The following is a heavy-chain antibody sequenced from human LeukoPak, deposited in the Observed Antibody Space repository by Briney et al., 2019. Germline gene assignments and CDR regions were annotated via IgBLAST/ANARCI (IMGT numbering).Heavy chain of an antibody. CDR1: GFTFSNYE. V-gene: IGHV3-48*03. CDR2: ISSSGSTI. Sequence: GGSLRLSCAASGFTFSNYEMNWVRQAPGKGLEWVSYISSSGSTIYYADSVKGRFTAPRDNAKNSLYLQMNSLRAEDTAVYYCARGYYGSGSYDYYFDYWGQGNLVTVSS. D-gene: IGHD3-10*01. CDR3: ARGYYGSGSYDYYFDY. J-gene: IGHJ4*02.